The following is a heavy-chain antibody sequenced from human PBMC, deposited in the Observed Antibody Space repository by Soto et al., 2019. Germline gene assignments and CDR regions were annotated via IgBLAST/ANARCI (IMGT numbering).Heavy chain of an antibody. CDR1: GLSLSTTGVG. Sequence: QITLKEAGPTLVKTTQPLTLTCTFSGLSLSTTGVGVGWIRQPQGKALECLALIYWDDDKRYSPSLKSRRTLTKDTSKNQVVLTMTTMDPVDTATYYCVQSRCGGDCLQSYSSHSYYGLDVWGQGTTVTVSS. CDR3: VQSRCGGDCLQSYSSHSYYGLDV. CDR2: IYWDDDK. J-gene: IGHJ6*02. V-gene: IGHV2-5*02. D-gene: IGHD2-21*02.